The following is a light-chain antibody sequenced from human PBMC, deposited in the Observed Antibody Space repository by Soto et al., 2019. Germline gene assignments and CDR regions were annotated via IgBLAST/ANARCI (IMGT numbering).Light chain of an antibody. V-gene: IGKV3-20*01. CDR3: QHKRT. Sequence: EIVLTQSPGTLSLSPGERATLSCRASQSVSSSYLAWYQQKPGQAPRLLIYGASSRATGIPDRFSGSGSGTDFTLTISRLEPEDFAVYYCQHKRTFGQGTKVEIQ. J-gene: IGKJ1*01. CDR1: QSVSSSY. CDR2: GAS.